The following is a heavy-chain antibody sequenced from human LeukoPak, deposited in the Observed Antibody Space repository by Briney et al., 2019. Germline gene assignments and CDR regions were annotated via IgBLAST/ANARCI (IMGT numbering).Heavy chain of an antibody. CDR3: ARDALGDSSGWFRGYYYYYMDV. V-gene: IGHV6-1*01. D-gene: IGHD6-19*01. CDR1: GDSVSSNSAA. J-gene: IGHJ6*03. CDR2: TYYRSKWYD. Sequence: SQTLSLTCAISGDSVSSNSAAWNWIRQSPSRGLEWLGRTYYRSKWYDDYAVSVKSRITINPDTSKNQFSLQLNSVTPDDTAVYYCARDALGDSSGWFRGYYYYYMDVWGKGTTVTVSS.